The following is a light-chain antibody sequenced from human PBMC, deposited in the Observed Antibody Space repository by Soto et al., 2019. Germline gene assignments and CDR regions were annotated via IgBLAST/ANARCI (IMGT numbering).Light chain of an antibody. CDR1: ASNIGNDY. CDR3: GAWDASLNIYV. V-gene: IGLV1-51*01. J-gene: IGLJ1*01. CDR2: DNN. Sequence: QSLLTQPPSVSAAPGHKVTISCSGTASNIGNDYVSWYQQLPGEAPQLLIYDNNRRPSGIPDRFSGSRSDTSATLGITGLQTGDEADYYCGAWDASLNIYVVGNGTKVTV.